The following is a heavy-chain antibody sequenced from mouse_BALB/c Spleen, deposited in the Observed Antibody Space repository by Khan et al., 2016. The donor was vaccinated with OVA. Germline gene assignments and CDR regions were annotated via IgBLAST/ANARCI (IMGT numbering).Heavy chain of an antibody. Sequence: VELVESGPGLVAPSQSLSITCTVSGFSLTSYDISWIRQPPGKGLEWLGVIWTGGGTNYNSAFMSRLSISKDNSKSQVFLKMNSLQSDDTAIYYCVRRGNYYGSFYWYFDVWGAGTTVTVSS. D-gene: IGHD1-1*01. J-gene: IGHJ1*01. CDR3: VRRGNYYGSFYWYFDV. V-gene: IGHV2-9-2*01. CDR1: GFSLTSYD. CDR2: IWTGGGT.